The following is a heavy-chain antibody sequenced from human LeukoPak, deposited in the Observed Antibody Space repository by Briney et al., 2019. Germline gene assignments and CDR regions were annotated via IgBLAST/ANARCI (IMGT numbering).Heavy chain of an antibody. Sequence: GGSLRLSCAASGFTFSSYWMSWVSQAPGKRLEWVANIKQDGSEKYYVDSVKGRFTISRDNAKNSLYLQMNSLRAEDTAVYYCARDRSTSCCHYYYYYMDVWGKGTTVTVSS. D-gene: IGHD2-2*01. V-gene: IGHV3-7*01. CDR3: ARDRSTSCCHYYYYYMDV. CDR1: GFTFSSYW. J-gene: IGHJ6*03. CDR2: IKQDGSEK.